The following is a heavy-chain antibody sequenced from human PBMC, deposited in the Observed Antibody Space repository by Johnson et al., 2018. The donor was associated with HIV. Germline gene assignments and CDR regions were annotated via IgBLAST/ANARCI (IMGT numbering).Heavy chain of an antibody. V-gene: IGHV3-30*04. Sequence: QMLLVESGGGVVQPGRSLRLSCAASGFTFSSYAMHWVRQAPGKGLEWVAVISYDGSNKYYADSVKGRFTISRDNSKNTLYLQMNSLRAEDTAVYYCAREGGDCSSTSCYQDAFDIWCQGTMVTVSS. D-gene: IGHD2-2*01. CDR1: GFTFSSYA. CDR3: AREGGDCSSTSCYQDAFDI. J-gene: IGHJ3*02. CDR2: ISYDGSNK.